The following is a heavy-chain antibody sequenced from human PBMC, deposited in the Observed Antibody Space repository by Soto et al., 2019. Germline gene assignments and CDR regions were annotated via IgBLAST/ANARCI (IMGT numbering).Heavy chain of an antibody. CDR3: ARWVSSSWFTTTINDGMDV. J-gene: IGHJ6*02. Sequence: SETLRLTCAVSVGSISRYYWSWIRQAPGKGLEWIGYIYYSGSTNYNPSLKSRVTISVDTSKNQFSLKLSSVTAADTAVYYCARWVSSSWFTTTINDGMDVWGQGTTVT. D-gene: IGHD6-13*01. CDR1: VGSISRYY. CDR2: IYYSGST. V-gene: IGHV4-59*01.